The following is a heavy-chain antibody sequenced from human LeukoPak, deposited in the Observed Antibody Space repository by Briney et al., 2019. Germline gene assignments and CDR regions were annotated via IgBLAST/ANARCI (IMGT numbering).Heavy chain of an antibody. D-gene: IGHD1/OR15-1a*01. CDR1: GFTFSDHY. J-gene: IGHJ4*02. CDR2: TRNKANSYTT. V-gene: IGHV3-72*01. CDR3: ARDGTYGDFDY. Sequence: GGSLRLSCAASGFTFSDHYMDWVRQAPGKGLEWFGRTRNKANSYTTEYAASVKGRFTISRDDSKNSLYLQMNSLKTEDTAVYYCARDGTYGDFDYWGQGTLVTVSS.